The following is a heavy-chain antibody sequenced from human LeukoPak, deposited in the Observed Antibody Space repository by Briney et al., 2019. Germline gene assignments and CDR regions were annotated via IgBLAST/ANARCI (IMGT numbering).Heavy chain of an antibody. D-gene: IGHD3-10*01. CDR2: MSVYNGNT. CDR3: ARDRGPWAIGHVPFDY. V-gene: IGHV1-18*01. J-gene: IGHJ4*02. Sequence: GASVNVSCKASGYTFTSYGISWVRQAPGQGLEGMGWMSVYNGNTNYAQKLQGRVTMTTDTSTSTAYMELRSLRSDDTAVYYCARDRGPWAIGHVPFDYWGQGTLVTVSS. CDR1: GYTFTSYG.